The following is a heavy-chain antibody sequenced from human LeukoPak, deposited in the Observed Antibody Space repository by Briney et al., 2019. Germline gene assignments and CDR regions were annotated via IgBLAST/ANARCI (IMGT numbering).Heavy chain of an antibody. V-gene: IGHV4-34*01. CDR3: ARESYSSTGISFDY. CDR1: GGSFSGYY. Sequence: SETLSLTCAVYGGSFSGYYWSWIRQPPGKGLEWIGEINHSGSTNYNPSLKSRVTISVDTSKNQFSLKLSSVTAADTAVYYCARESYSSTGISFDYWGQGTLVTVSS. D-gene: IGHD6-13*01. CDR2: INHSGST. J-gene: IGHJ4*02.